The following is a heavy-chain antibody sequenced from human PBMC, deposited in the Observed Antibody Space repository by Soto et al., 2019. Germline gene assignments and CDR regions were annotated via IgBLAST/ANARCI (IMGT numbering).Heavy chain of an antibody. Sequence: GGSLRLSCAASGFPFSNYAMTWVRQAPGKGLEWVSALSGSGVSTYYADSVMGRFTISRDNSKNTVYLQMNSMRAEDTAVYYCAKIESRFFYDGTGYYPFDYWGQGTLVTVSS. J-gene: IGHJ4*02. CDR1: GFPFSNYA. V-gene: IGHV3-23*01. D-gene: IGHD3-22*01. CDR3: AKIESRFFYDGTGYYPFDY. CDR2: LSGSGVST.